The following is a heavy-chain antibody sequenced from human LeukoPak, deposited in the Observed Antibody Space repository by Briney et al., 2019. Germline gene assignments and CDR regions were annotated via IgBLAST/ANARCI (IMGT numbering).Heavy chain of an antibody. J-gene: IGHJ4*02. CDR1: GGSISSYY. CDR3: ARGMVTVTKRGEDY. V-gene: IGHV4-59*01. D-gene: IGHD4-17*01. CDR2: IYYSGST. Sequence: SETLSLTCTVSGGSISSYYWSWIRQPPGKGLEWIGYIYYSGSTNYNPSLKSRVTISVDTSKNQFSLKLSSVTAADTAVYYCARGMVTVTKRGEDYWGQGTLVTVSS.